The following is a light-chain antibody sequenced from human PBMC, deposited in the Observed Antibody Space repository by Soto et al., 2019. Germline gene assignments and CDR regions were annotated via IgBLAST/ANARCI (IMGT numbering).Light chain of an antibody. CDR2: DVS. V-gene: IGLV2-11*01. CDR3: SSYAGNYTYV. CDR1: SSDVGGWTS. Sequence: QSALTQPRSVSGSPGQSVTISCTGYSSDVGGWTSVSWYQQHPVKAPKLLLYDVSKRPSGVPDRFSGSKSGNTASLTVSGLQADDEADYFCSSYAGNYTYVFGTGTKLTVL. J-gene: IGLJ1*01.